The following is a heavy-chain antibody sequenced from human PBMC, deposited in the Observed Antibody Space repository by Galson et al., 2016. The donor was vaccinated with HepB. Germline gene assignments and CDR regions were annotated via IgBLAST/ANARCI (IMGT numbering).Heavy chain of an antibody. V-gene: IGHV3-21*01. D-gene: IGHD2-8*01. CDR3: ARDNCINAICYTGWFDS. Sequence: SLRLSCAASGFTFSSYNMNWVRQAPGKGLEWVSSISSSSNSIYDADSVKGRFTISRDNAKNSLFLQMNSLRAEDTAVYYCARDNCINAICYTGWFDSWGQGTLVTVSA. J-gene: IGHJ5*01. CDR2: ISSSSNSI. CDR1: GFTFSSYN.